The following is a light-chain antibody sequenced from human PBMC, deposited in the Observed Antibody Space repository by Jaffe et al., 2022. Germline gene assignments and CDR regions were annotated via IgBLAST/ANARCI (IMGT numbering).Light chain of an antibody. J-gene: IGKJ2*01. CDR3: QQYDASPPVYS. Sequence: IVLTQSPGTLSLSPGERATLSCRASQSLTSGYLAWYQQKPGQAPRLLIYGSSNRATGIPDRFSGSGSGTDFTLTINRLEPEDFAVYYCQQYDASPPVYSFGQGTKLEIK. V-gene: IGKV3-20*01. CDR1: QSLTSGY. CDR2: GSS.